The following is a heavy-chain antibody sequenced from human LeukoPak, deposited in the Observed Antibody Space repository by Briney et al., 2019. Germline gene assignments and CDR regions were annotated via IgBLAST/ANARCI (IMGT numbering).Heavy chain of an antibody. V-gene: IGHV3-23*01. CDR2: ISGSGGST. Sequence: PGGSLRLSCAASGFTFSSYAMSWVRQAPGKGLEWVSAISGSGGSTYYADSVKGRFTISRDNSKNTLYLQMNSLRAEDTAVYYCARDMYYDFWSGYYMDWFDPWGQGTLVTVSS. J-gene: IGHJ5*02. D-gene: IGHD3-3*01. CDR3: ARDMYYDFWSGYYMDWFDP. CDR1: GFTFSSYA.